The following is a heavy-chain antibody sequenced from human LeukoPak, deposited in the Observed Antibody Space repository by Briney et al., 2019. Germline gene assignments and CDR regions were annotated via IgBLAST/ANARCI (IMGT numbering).Heavy chain of an antibody. J-gene: IGHJ6*02. D-gene: IGHD2-2*01. CDR3: ARDHALWVSGYCSSTSCYPGDYYYYGMDV. CDR2: IKQDGSEK. V-gene: IGHV3-7*01. Sequence: PGGSLRLSCAASGFTFSSYWMSWVRQAPGKGLEWVANIKQDGSEKYYVDSVKGRFTISRDNAKNSLYLQMNSLRVEDTAVYYCARDHALWVSGYCSSTSCYPGDYYYYGMDVWGQGTTVTVSS. CDR1: GFTFSSYW.